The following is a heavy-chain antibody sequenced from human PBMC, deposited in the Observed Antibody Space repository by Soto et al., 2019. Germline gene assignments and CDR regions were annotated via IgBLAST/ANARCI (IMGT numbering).Heavy chain of an antibody. V-gene: IGHV4-4*02. D-gene: IGHD3-10*01. Sequence: QVQLQESGPGLVKPSGTLSLTCAVSGGSISSTNWWNWVRQPPGKGLEWIGEIDHSGSTNYNPSLTTRDTMATDKPNTQFSLKLSSVTAADAAVYYWVRGSGKGWKDYWGQGTLVTVSS. J-gene: IGHJ4*02. CDR1: GGSISSTNW. CDR3: VRGSGKGWKDY. CDR2: IDHSGST.